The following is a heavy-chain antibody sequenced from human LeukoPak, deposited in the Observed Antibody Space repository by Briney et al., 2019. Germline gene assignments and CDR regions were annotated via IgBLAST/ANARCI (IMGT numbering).Heavy chain of an antibody. Sequence: PSETLSLTCTASGGSISSHYWSWIRQPPGKGLEWIGYIYYSGSTNYNPSLKRRVTISVDTSKNQFSLKLTSVTAADTAVYYCARGGYSGSSYFDYWGQGTLVTVSS. V-gene: IGHV4-59*11. CDR3: ARGGYSGSSYFDY. D-gene: IGHD1-26*01. J-gene: IGHJ4*02. CDR1: GGSISSHY. CDR2: IYYSGST.